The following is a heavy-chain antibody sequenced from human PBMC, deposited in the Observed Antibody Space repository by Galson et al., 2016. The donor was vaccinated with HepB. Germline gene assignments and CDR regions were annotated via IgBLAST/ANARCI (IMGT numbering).Heavy chain of an antibody. D-gene: IGHD3-10*01. Sequence: SLRLSCAASGFTFGDYAISWFRQAPGKGLEWVGFIRSKAYGGTTDYAASVKGRFTIPRDDSKSIAYLQMNSLKTEDTAVYYCTSPYGSGTYYSDYWGQGTLVTVSS. CDR3: TSPYGSGTYYSDY. CDR2: IRSKAYGGTT. J-gene: IGHJ4*02. CDR1: GFTFGDYA. V-gene: IGHV3-49*03.